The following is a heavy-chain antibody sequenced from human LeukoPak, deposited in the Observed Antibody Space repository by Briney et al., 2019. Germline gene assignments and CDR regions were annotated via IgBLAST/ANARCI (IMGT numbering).Heavy chain of an antibody. Sequence: PSETLSLTCAVSGGSISSSNWWNWVRQPPGKGLEWIGEIHHSGRTNYNPPLKSRVTISVDTSKNQFSLKLSSVTAADTAVYYCVRGIVVVAQLGYYFYYMDVWGKGTTVTISS. V-gene: IGHV4-4*02. J-gene: IGHJ6*03. CDR3: VRGIVVVAQLGYYFYYMDV. CDR1: GGSISSSNW. D-gene: IGHD2-15*01. CDR2: IHHSGRT.